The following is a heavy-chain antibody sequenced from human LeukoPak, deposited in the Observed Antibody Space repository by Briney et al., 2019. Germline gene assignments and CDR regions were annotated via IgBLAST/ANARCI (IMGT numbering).Heavy chain of an antibody. Sequence: GESLRLSCAASGFTFSTYWMSWVRQAPGKGLEWVANIKQDGSEKYYVDSVKGRFTFSRDNAKNSLYLQMNSLRAEDTAVYYCARAEYYYDSSGCGAFDIWGQGTMVTVSS. V-gene: IGHV3-7*01. D-gene: IGHD3-22*01. J-gene: IGHJ3*02. CDR1: GFTFSTYW. CDR3: ARAEYYYDSSGCGAFDI. CDR2: IKQDGSEK.